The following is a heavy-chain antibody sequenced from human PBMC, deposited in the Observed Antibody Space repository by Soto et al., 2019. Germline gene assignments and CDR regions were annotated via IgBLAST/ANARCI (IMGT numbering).Heavy chain of an antibody. CDR1: GGSITSYY. CDR2: IFYSGST. CDR3: ARVGGAPLGAFDI. V-gene: IGHV4-59*01. J-gene: IGHJ3*02. Sequence: SETLSLTCTVSGGSITSYYWSWIRQPPGKGLEWIGNIFYSGSTNYNPSLTSRVTLSVDTSKNQLSLKLTSVNAADTAVYYCARVGGAPLGAFDIWGQGTMVTVSS. D-gene: IGHD1-26*01.